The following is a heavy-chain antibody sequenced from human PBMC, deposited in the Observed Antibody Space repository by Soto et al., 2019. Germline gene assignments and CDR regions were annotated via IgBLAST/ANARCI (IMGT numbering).Heavy chain of an antibody. J-gene: IGHJ6*02. CDR1: GGTFSSYA. Sequence: GASVKVSCKASGGTFSSYAISWVRQAPGQRLEWMGGIIPIFGTANYAQKFQGRVTITADESTSTAYMELSSLRSEDTAVYYCARMEQRGYYGSGSHYGMDVWGQGTTVTVSS. CDR2: IIPIFGTA. CDR3: ARMEQRGYYGSGSHYGMDV. D-gene: IGHD3-10*01. V-gene: IGHV1-69*13.